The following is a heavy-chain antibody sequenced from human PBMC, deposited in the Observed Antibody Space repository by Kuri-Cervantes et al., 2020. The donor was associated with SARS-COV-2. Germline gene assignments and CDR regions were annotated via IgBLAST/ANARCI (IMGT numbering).Heavy chain of an antibody. D-gene: IGHD5-18*01. J-gene: IGHJ6*04. Sequence: GSLSLSCAVYGGSFSGYYWSWIRQPPGKGLEWIGEINHSGSTNYNPSLKSRVTISVDTSKNQFSLKLSSVTAADTAVYYCARGRRGYSYLAADVWGKGTTVTVSS. CDR3: ARGRRGYSYLAADV. CDR2: INHSGST. CDR1: GGSFSGYY. V-gene: IGHV4-34*01.